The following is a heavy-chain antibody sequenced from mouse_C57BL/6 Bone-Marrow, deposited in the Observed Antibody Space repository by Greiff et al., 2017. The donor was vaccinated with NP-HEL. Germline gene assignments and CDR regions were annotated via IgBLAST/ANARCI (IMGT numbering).Heavy chain of an antibody. CDR3: ARGWGSSYRYFDV. Sequence: VQLQQPGAELVKPGASVKMSCKASGYTFTSYWITWVKQRPVQGLEWIGDIYPGSGSTNYNEKFKSKATLTVDTSSSTAYMQLSSLTSEDSAVYYCARGWGSSYRYFDVWGTGTTVTVSS. D-gene: IGHD1-1*01. CDR2: IYPGSGST. V-gene: IGHV1-55*01. J-gene: IGHJ1*03. CDR1: GYTFTSYW.